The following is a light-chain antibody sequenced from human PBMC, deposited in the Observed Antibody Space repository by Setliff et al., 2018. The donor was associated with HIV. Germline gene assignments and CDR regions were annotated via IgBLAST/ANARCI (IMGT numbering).Light chain of an antibody. V-gene: IGLV2-8*01. CDR2: EVN. CDR1: SGDVGGYDY. Sequence: QSALAQPPSASGSPGQSVTISCTGTSGDVGGYDYVSWYQQHPGKAPKLMIYEVNKRPSGVPDRFSGSKSGDTASLTVSGLQADDEADYYCQSYDTSLSGYVFGTGTKVTVL. J-gene: IGLJ1*01. CDR3: QSYDTSLSGYV.